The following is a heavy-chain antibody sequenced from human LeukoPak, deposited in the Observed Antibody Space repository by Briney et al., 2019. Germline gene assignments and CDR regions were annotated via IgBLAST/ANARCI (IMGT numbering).Heavy chain of an antibody. V-gene: IGHV3-30*18. D-gene: IGHD4-17*01. Sequence: GGSLRLSCAASGFTFSSYGMHWVRQAPGKGLEWVAVISYDGSNKYYADSVKGRFTISRDNSKNTLYLQMNSLRAEDTAVYYCAKESTVTPGSVNWFDSWGQGTLVTVSS. CDR2: ISYDGSNK. CDR3: AKESTVTPGSVNWFDS. J-gene: IGHJ5*01. CDR1: GFTFSSYG.